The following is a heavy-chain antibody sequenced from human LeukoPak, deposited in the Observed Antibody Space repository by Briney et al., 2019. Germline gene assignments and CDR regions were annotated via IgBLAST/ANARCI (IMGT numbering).Heavy chain of an antibody. J-gene: IGHJ3*02. CDR1: GGSISSGGYY. CDR2: IYYSGST. V-gene: IGHV4-31*03. Sequence: SETLSLTCTVSGGSISSGGYYWSWIRQYPGKGLEWIGYIYYSGSTYYNPSLKSRVTISVDTSKNQFSLRLSSVTAADTAIYYCARTTTSDAFDIWGQGTMVTVSS. D-gene: IGHD1-1*01. CDR3: ARTTTSDAFDI.